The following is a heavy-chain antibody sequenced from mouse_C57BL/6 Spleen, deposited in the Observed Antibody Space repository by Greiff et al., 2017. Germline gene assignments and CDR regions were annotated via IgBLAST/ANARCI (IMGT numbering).Heavy chain of an antibody. V-gene: IGHV1-26*01. Sequence: KQSHGKSLEWIGDINPNNGGTSYNQKFKGKATLTVDKSSSTAYMELRSLTSEDSAVYYCARGGGSYGNYWYFDVWGTGTTVTVSS. J-gene: IGHJ1*03. CDR2: INPNNGGT. D-gene: IGHD2-1*01. CDR3: ARGGGSYGNYWYFDV.